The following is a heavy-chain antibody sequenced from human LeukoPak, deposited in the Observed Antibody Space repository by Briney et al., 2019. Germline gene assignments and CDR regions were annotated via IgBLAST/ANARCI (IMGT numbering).Heavy chain of an antibody. J-gene: IGHJ6*03. CDR3: ARTARLRYFGEYYYRDV. V-gene: IGHV1-2*02. D-gene: IGHD3-9*01. CDR1: GYTFTRYY. CDR2: INPNCGGT. Sequence: ASVKVSCKASGYTFTRYYMHWVRQAPGQGLEWMGWINPNCGGTNYAQKFQGRVTITRDTSLSTAYMELSRLRSDDTAVYYCARTARLRYFGEYYYRDVWGKGTTVTVSS.